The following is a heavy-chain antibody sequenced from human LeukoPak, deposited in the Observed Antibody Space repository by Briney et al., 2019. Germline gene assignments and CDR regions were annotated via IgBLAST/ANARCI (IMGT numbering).Heavy chain of an antibody. V-gene: IGHV3-74*01. Sequence: GGSLRLSCVASGFTFSNYWMLWVRQAPGKGLLWVSLISTDGKSTRYAESVKGRFTISRDNAKNALYLQMDILRVEDTALYFCVRDYQFIQEVWGQGTTVTVSS. D-gene: IGHD2-2*01. CDR3: VRDYQFIQEV. CDR1: GFTFSNYW. J-gene: IGHJ6*02. CDR2: ISTDGKST.